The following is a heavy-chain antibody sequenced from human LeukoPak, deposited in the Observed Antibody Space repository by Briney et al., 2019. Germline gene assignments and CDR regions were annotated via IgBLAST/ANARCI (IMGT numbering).Heavy chain of an antibody. D-gene: IGHD4-17*01. V-gene: IGHV4-4*02. CDR3: ARFRYGDLYNWFDP. Sequence: PSGTLSLTCAVSGGSISSHNWWSWVRQPPGKGLEWIGEIYHSGSTNYNPSLKSRVTISVDTSKNQFSLKLSSVTAADTAVYYCARFRYGDLYNWFDPWGQGTLVTVSS. CDR1: GGSISSHNW. CDR2: IYHSGST. J-gene: IGHJ5*02.